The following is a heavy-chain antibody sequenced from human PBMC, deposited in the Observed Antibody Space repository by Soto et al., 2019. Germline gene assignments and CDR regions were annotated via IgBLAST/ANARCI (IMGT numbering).Heavy chain of an antibody. Sequence: SETLSLTCAVYGGSFSGYYWSWIRQPPGKGLEWIGEINHSGSTNYNPSLKSRVTISVDTSKNQFSLKLSSVTAADTAVYYCARARASSWPAYYYYMDVWGKGTTVTVSS. CDR2: INHSGST. J-gene: IGHJ6*03. D-gene: IGHD2-2*01. CDR1: GGSFSGYY. V-gene: IGHV4-34*01. CDR3: ARARASSWPAYYYYMDV.